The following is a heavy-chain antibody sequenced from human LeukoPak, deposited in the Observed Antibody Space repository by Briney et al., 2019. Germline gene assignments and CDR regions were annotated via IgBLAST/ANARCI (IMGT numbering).Heavy chain of an antibody. Sequence: GGSLRLSCAASGFTFSIYAMSWVRQAPGKGLEWGSAISGSGGSTYYADSVKGRFTISRDNYKNTLYLQMNSLRAEDTAVYYCAKRGVGATRDAFDIWGQGTMVTVSS. D-gene: IGHD1-26*01. V-gene: IGHV3-23*01. CDR1: GFTFSIYA. CDR2: ISGSGGST. J-gene: IGHJ3*02. CDR3: AKRGVGATRDAFDI.